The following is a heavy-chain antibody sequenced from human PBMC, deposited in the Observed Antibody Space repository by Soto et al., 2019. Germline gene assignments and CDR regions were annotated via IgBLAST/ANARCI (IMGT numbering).Heavy chain of an antibody. Sequence: GGSLRLSCAASGFTFSSYWMSWVLQAPGKGLEWVANIKQDGSEKYYADSVKGRFTISRDNAKNSLYLQMNSLRAEDTAVYYCARDRVVTTERSYYYYYGMDVWGQGTTVTVSS. V-gene: IGHV3-7*01. CDR3: ARDRVVTTERSYYYYYGMDV. D-gene: IGHD2-21*02. CDR1: GFTFSSYW. CDR2: IKQDGSEK. J-gene: IGHJ6*02.